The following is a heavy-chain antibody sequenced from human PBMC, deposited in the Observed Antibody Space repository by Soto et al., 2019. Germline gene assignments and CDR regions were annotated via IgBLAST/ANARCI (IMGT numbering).Heavy chain of an antibody. Sequence: GGSLRLSCVASVFTFSSYAMTWVRQAPGKGLEWVSEISGGDGSPSYADSVKGRFTISRDNSKNTLYLHMNSLRADDTAAYYCAKWHTYNYDSLAFSGFDCWGQVTQVTVS. CDR2: ISGGDGSP. J-gene: IGHJ4*02. D-gene: IGHD3-16*01. CDR1: VFTFSSYA. CDR3: AKWHTYNYDSLAFSGFDC. V-gene: IGHV3-23*01.